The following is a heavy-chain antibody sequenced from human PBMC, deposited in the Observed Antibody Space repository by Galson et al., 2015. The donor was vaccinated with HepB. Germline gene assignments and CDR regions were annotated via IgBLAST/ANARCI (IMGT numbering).Heavy chain of an antibody. CDR3: VKGIVVVREAFDY. J-gene: IGHJ4*02. CDR2: ISGGGDNT. V-gene: IGHV3-23*01. Sequence: SLRLSCAASGFTFSTYAMHWVRQAPGKGLEWVSAISGGGDNTYYADSVKGRFTISRDNSKNTLYLQMNSLRAEDTALYYCVKGIVVVREAFDYWGQGTLVTVSS. CDR1: GFTFSTYA. D-gene: IGHD3-22*01.